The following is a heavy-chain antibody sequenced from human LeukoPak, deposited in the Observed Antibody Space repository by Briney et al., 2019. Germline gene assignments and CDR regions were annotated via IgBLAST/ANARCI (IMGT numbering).Heavy chain of an antibody. Sequence: GGSLRLSCAASGFTFSSYSMNWVRQAPGKRLEWVSYISSSTIYYADSVKGRFTISRDNAKNLLYLQMNSLRAEDTAVYYCARSHRSSGYYGDAFDIWGQGTMVTVSS. CDR1: GFTFSSYS. D-gene: IGHD3-22*01. J-gene: IGHJ3*02. CDR3: ARSHRSSGYYGDAFDI. CDR2: ISSSTI. V-gene: IGHV3-48*01.